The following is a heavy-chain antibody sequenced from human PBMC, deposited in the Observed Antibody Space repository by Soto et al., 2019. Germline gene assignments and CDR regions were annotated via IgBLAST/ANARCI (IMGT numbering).Heavy chain of an antibody. J-gene: IGHJ5*02. D-gene: IGHD4-17*01. CDR3: ARDWHYGPPNGLDL. Sequence: GGSLRLSCSTSVFTFTSFTMHWVRQAPGKGLEWIAVMSYDGARTDYADAVKGRFTISRDTSKNTLYLQMNKLRPDDTAMYYWARDWHYGPPNGLDLWGQGNLVTVS. CDR2: MSYDGART. V-gene: IGHV3-30-3*01. CDR1: VFTFTSFT.